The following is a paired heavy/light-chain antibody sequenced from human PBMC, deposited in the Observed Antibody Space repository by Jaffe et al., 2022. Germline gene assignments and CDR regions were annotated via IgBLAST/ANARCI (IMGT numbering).Heavy chain of an antibody. CDR1: GFTFSSYW. V-gene: IGHV3-74*01. Sequence: EVQLVESGGGLVQPGGSLRLSCAASGFTFSSYWMHWVRQAPGKGLVWVSRINSDGSTTTYADSVKGRFTISRDNAKNTLYLQMNSLRAEDTAIYYCARKPLSHIAAAGGAFDIWGQGTMVTVSS. CDR3: ARKPLSHIAAAGGAFDI. CDR2: INSDGSTT. J-gene: IGHJ3*02. D-gene: IGHD6-13*01.
Light chain of an antibody. CDR3: NSYTSSSTVV. Sequence: QSALTQPASVSGSPGQSITISCTGTSSDVGGYNYVSWYQQHPGKAPKLMIYDVSNRPSGVSNRFSGSKSGNTASLTISGLQAEDEADYYCNSYTSSSTVVFGGGTKLTVL. V-gene: IGLV2-14*03. CDR2: DVS. CDR1: SSDVGGYNY. J-gene: IGLJ2*01.